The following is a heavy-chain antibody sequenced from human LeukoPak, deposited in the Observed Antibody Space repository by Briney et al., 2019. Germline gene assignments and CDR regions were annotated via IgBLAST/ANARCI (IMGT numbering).Heavy chain of an antibody. CDR2: IYSGGST. Sequence: GGSLRLSCAASGFTFSNYAMSWVRQAPGKGLEWVSVIYSGGSTYYADSVKGRFTISRDNSKNTLYLQMNSLRAEDTAVYYCASCSSCHQPFYYYYGMDVWGQGTTVTVSS. D-gene: IGHD6-13*01. V-gene: IGHV3-53*01. CDR3: ASCSSCHQPFYYYYGMDV. J-gene: IGHJ6*02. CDR1: GFTFSNYA.